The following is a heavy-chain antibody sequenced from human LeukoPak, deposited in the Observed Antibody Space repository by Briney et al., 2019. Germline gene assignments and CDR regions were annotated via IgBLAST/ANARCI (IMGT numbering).Heavy chain of an antibody. D-gene: IGHD3-22*01. V-gene: IGHV4-39*01. CDR3: AIILSGYPHSADD. J-gene: IGHJ4*02. Sequence: SETLSLTCTVSGGSISRSSYYWGWIRQPPGKGLEWIGSIYYSGSTYYNPSLKSRVTISVDTSENQFSLKLSSVTAVDTGVYYCAIILSGYPHSADDWGQGTLVTVSS. CDR1: GGSISRSSYY. CDR2: IYYSGST.